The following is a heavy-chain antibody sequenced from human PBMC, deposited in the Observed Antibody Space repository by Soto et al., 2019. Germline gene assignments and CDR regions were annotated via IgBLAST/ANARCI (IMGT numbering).Heavy chain of an antibody. D-gene: IGHD2-21*02. CDR2: IIPIFGTA. J-gene: IGHJ3*02. Sequence: SVKVSCKASGGTFSSYAISWVRQAPGQGLEWMGGIIPIFGTASYAQKFQGRVTITADKSTSTAYMELSSLRSEDTAVYYCARDDCGGDCSDAFDICGQGTMVTVSS. CDR1: GGTFSSYA. CDR3: ARDDCGGDCSDAFDI. V-gene: IGHV1-69*06.